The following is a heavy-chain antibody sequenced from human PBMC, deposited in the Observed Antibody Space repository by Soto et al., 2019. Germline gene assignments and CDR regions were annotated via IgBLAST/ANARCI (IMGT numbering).Heavy chain of an antibody. D-gene: IGHD1-26*01. CDR1: GYIFASYG. J-gene: IGHJ6*02. CDR2: ISAYKGKT. V-gene: IGHV1-18*01. Sequence: ASVKVSCKASGYIFASYGISWVRQAPGQGLEWKGWISAYKGKTNYAQKFQGRVTMSTDTSTSTAYMELSSLSSDDTAVYYCGRSVGLSYGMDVWGQGTTVTVSS. CDR3: GRSVGLSYGMDV.